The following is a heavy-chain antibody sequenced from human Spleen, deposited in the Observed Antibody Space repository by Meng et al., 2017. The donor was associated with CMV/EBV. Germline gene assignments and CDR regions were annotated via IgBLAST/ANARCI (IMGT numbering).Heavy chain of an antibody. D-gene: IGHD6-13*01. Sequence: GSLRLSCTVSGGSISSSSYYWGWIRQPPGKGLEWIGSISYSGSTYYNPSLKSRVTISVDTSKNQFSLKLSSVTAADTAVYYCARDQVDSSAAEGYYYYGMDVWGQGTTVTVSS. CDR2: ISYSGST. CDR1: GGSISSSSYY. CDR3: ARDQVDSSAAEGYYYYGMDV. J-gene: IGHJ6*02. V-gene: IGHV4-39*07.